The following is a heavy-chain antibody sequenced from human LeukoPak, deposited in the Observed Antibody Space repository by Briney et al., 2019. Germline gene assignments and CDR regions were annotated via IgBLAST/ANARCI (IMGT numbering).Heavy chain of an antibody. CDR1: GFTFSRYA. J-gene: IGHJ4*02. CDR2: ISASGGST. D-gene: IGHD6-19*01. Sequence: GGSLRLSCAASGFTFSRYATTWVRQAPGKGLEWVSAISASGGSTYYADSVKGRFTISRDNSKNTLYLQINSLRAEDTAVYYCAKGLIAVASYFDYWGQGTLVTVSS. V-gene: IGHV3-23*01. CDR3: AKGLIAVASYFDY.